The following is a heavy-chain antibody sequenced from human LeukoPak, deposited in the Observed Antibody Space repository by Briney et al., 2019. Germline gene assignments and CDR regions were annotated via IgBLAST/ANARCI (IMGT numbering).Heavy chain of an antibody. CDR1: GFTFSSYG. CDR2: ISGSGGST. CDR3: AKERVEKYYYGSGSSPLYGMDV. J-gene: IGHJ6*02. Sequence: PGRSLRLSCAASGFTFSSYGMHWVRQAPGKGLEWVSAISGSGGSTYYADSVKGRFTISRDNSKNTLYLQMNSLRAEDTAVYYCAKERVEKYYYGSGSSPLYGMDVWGQGTTVTVSS. V-gene: IGHV3-23*01. D-gene: IGHD3-10*01.